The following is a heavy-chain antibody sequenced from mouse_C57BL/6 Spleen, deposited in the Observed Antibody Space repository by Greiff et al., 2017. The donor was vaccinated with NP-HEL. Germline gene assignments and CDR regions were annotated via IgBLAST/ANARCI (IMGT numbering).Heavy chain of an antibody. D-gene: IGHD1-1*01. CDR1: GFNIKNTY. CDR2: IDPANGNT. V-gene: IGHV14-3*01. CDR3: ARSDYGSSYGFAY. J-gene: IGHJ3*01. Sequence: EVQLQESVAELVRPGASVKLSCTASGFNIKNTYMHWVKQRPEQGLEWIGRIDPANGNTKYAPKFQGKATITADTSSNTAYLQLSSLTSEDTAIYYCARSDYGSSYGFAYWGQGTLVTVSA.